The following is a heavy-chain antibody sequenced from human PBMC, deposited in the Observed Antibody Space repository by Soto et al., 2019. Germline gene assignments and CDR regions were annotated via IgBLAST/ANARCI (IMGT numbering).Heavy chain of an antibody. D-gene: IGHD2-2*01. CDR2: ISYDGSNK. J-gene: IGHJ5*02. Sequence: GGSLRLSCAASGFTFSSYGMHWVRQAPGKGLEWVAVISYDGSNKYYADSVKGRHTISRDNSKNTLYLQLTSLKNEDTAMYYCARETQDCRSANCFGFYSPWFVPWGQGTLVTVSS. CDR3: ARETQDCRSANCFGFYSPWFVP. CDR1: GFTFSSYG. V-gene: IGHV3-30*03.